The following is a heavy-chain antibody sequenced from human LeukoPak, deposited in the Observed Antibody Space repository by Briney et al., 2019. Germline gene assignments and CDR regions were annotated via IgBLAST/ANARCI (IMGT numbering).Heavy chain of an antibody. CDR1: GFTFDDYA. J-gene: IGHJ4*02. CDR2: INWNSESI. V-gene: IGHV3-9*01. CDR3: ANEAYGSESLDY. D-gene: IGHD3-10*01. Sequence: PGRSLRLSCAASGFTFDDYAMHWVRQAPGKGLEWVSGINWNSESIGYADSVEGRFTISRDNAKNSLYLQMNSLRAGDTALYYCANEAYGSESLDYWGQGTLVTVS.